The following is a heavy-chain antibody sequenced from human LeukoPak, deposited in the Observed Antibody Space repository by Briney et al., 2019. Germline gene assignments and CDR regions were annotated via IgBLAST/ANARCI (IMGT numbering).Heavy chain of an antibody. J-gene: IGHJ4*02. CDR3: ATDYDYVWGRDY. CDR1: GITVSSNY. D-gene: IGHD3-16*01. CDR2: IYSGGST. V-gene: IGHV3-53*01. Sequence: GGSLRLSCAASGITVSSNYMSWVRQAPGKGLEWVSVIYSGGSTYYADSVKGRFTISRDNSKNTLYLQMNSLRAEDTAVYYCATDYDYVWGRDYWGQGTLVTVSS.